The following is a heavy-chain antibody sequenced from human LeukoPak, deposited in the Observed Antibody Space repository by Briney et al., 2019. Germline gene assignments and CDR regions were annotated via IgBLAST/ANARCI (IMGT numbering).Heavy chain of an antibody. CDR3: ARVLSGSNFDY. V-gene: IGHV4-4*02. CDR2: YFHSGST. CDR1: GGSISSGSW. J-gene: IGHJ4*02. D-gene: IGHD3-22*01. Sequence: SGTLSLTCAVSGGSISSGSWWSWVRQPPGKGLEWIGEYFHSGSTNYNPSLKSRVTISVDKSKNQFSLKLSSVTAADTAVYYCARVLSGSNFDYWGQGTLVTVSS.